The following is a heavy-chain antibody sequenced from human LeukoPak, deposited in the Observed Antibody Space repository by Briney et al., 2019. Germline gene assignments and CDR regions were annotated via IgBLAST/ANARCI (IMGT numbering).Heavy chain of an antibody. D-gene: IGHD3-10*01. CDR2: ISYDGSNK. CDR1: GFTFSSYA. Sequence: GGSLRLSCAASGFTFSSYAMHWVRQAPGKGLEWVAVISYDGSNKYYADSVKGRFTISRDNSKNTLYLQMNSLRAEDTAVYYCARDQLLWFGEFTKFDYWGQGTLVTASS. V-gene: IGHV3-30-3*01. J-gene: IGHJ4*02. CDR3: ARDQLLWFGEFTKFDY.